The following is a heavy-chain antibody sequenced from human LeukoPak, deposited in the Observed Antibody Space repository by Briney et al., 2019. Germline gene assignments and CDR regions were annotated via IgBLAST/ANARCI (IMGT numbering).Heavy chain of an antibody. CDR3: AREGSGWYKFVSYYYYYMDV. J-gene: IGHJ6*03. Sequence: PSETLSLTCTVSGGSISSSSYYWGWIRQPPGKGLEWIGSIYYSGSTYYNPSLKSRVTISVDTSKNQFSLKLSSVTAADTAVYYCAREGSGWYKFVSYYYYYMDVWGKGTTVTISS. CDR2: IYYSGST. CDR1: GGSISSSSYY. V-gene: IGHV4-39*02. D-gene: IGHD6-19*01.